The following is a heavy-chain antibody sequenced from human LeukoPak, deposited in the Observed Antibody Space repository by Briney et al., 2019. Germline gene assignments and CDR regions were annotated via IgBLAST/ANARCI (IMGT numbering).Heavy chain of an antibody. CDR3: AKDHCSSTSCYTGDY. D-gene: IGHD2-2*02. CDR2: IRHDGNKK. CDR1: GFSFSDYG. J-gene: IGHJ4*02. V-gene: IGHV3-30*02. Sequence: GGSLRLSCGASGFSFSDYGMHWVRQAPGKGLEWVAFIRHDGNKKYLPDSMKGRFIISRDNSKNTLYLQMNSLRAEDTAVYYCAKDHCSSTSCYTGDYWGQGTLVTVSS.